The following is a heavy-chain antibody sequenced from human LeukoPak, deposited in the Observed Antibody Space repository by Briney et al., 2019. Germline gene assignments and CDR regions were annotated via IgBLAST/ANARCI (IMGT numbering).Heavy chain of an antibody. CDR2: ISGSGGST. J-gene: IGHJ6*03. D-gene: IGHD6-6*01. V-gene: IGHV3-23*01. Sequence: GGSLRLSCAASGFTFSSYAMSWVRQAPGKGLEWVSAISGSGGSTYYADFVKGRFTISRDNSKNTLYLQMNSLRAEDTAVYYCAKGGSSSAYYYYMDVWGKGTTVTVSS. CDR3: AKGGSSSAYYYYMDV. CDR1: GFTFSSYA.